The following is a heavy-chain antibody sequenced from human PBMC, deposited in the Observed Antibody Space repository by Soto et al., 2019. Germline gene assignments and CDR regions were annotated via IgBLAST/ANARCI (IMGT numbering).Heavy chain of an antibody. CDR3: ERHVNYCSGGSCSAANIDY. J-gene: IGHJ4*02. V-gene: IGHV4-39*01. CDR2: IYYSGST. Sequence: SETLSLTCTVSGGSISSISYYWGWIRQPPGKGLEWIGSIYYSGSTYYNPSLKSRVTISVDTSKNQFSLKLSSVTAADTAVYYCERHVNYCSGGSCSAANIDYWCQGNRVTVSS. D-gene: IGHD2-15*01. CDR1: GGSISSISYY.